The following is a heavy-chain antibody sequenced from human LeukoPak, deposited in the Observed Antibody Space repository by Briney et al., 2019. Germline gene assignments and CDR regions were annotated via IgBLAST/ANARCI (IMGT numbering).Heavy chain of an antibody. CDR1: GGSFSGYY. CDR2: INHSGST. J-gene: IGHJ3*02. CDR3: ARSRRSSSSVAFDI. Sequence: PSETLSLTCAIYGGSFSGYYWSWIRQPPGKGLEWIGEINHSGSTNYNPSLKSRVTISVDTSKNQFSLKLSSVTAADTAVYYCARSRRSSSSVAFDIWGQGTMVTVSS. D-gene: IGHD6-6*01. V-gene: IGHV4-34*01.